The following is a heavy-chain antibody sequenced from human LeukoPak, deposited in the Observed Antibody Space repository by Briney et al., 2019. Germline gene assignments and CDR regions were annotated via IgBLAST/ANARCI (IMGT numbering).Heavy chain of an antibody. CDR3: ASSPSGYQFDF. V-gene: IGHV1-69*13. Sequence: ASVKVSCKASGGTFSSSAITWVRQAPGQGLEWMGGIIPLFGTANYAQKFQGRVTITADESTNTAYMEQSGLRSEDTAVYYCASSPSGYQFDFWGQGTLVTVSS. J-gene: IGHJ4*02. CDR2: IIPLFGTA. D-gene: IGHD2-2*01. CDR1: GGTFSSSA.